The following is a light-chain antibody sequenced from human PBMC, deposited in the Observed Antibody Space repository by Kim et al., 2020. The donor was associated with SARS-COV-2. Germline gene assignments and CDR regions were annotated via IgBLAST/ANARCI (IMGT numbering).Light chain of an antibody. J-gene: IGKJ2*03. V-gene: IGKV3-20*01. Sequence: ERGPLPRRARQTSSSNHIAWYQQKRGQAPRLHIYVTSSRDTDTTDRLSGSGCGRDFTLTHRSLEPGDFAVYYCQQYGSAPYRLGQGTKLEI. CDR3: QQYGSAPYR. CDR2: VTS. CDR1: QTSSSNH.